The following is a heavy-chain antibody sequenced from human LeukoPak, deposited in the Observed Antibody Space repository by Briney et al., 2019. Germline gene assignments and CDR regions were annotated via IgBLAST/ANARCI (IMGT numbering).Heavy chain of an antibody. D-gene: IGHD3-3*01. CDR1: GFTFSTYA. V-gene: IGHV3-23*01. Sequence: GGSLRLSCAASGFTFSTYAMSWVRQAPGKGLEWVSVISGSGSSTYYADSVKGRFTISRDNSKNTLYLQMNSLRAEDTAVYYCAKLFWSGYSDYWGQGTLVTVSS. CDR3: AKLFWSGYSDY. J-gene: IGHJ4*02. CDR2: ISGSGSST.